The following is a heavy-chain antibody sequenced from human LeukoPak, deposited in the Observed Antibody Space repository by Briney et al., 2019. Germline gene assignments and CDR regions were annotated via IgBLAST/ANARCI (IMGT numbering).Heavy chain of an antibody. CDR1: GGTFSSYT. Sequence: ASVKVSCKASGGTFSSYTISWVRQAPGQGLEWMGRIIPILGIANYAQKFRGRVTITADKSTSTAYMELSSLRSEDTAVYNCARVAAVAGTPLRWFDPWGQGTLVTVSS. CDR2: IIPILGIA. D-gene: IGHD6-19*01. V-gene: IGHV1-69*02. CDR3: ARVAAVAGTPLRWFDP. J-gene: IGHJ5*02.